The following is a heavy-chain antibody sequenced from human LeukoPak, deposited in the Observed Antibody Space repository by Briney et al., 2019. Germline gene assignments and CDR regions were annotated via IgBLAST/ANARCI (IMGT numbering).Heavy chain of an antibody. J-gene: IGHJ4*02. CDR3: ARVFDSSGYHPYYFDY. D-gene: IGHD3-22*01. Sequence: GASVKVSCKASGYTFTSYDINWVRQATGQGLEWMGWMNPNSGNTGYAQKFQGRVTMTRNTSISTAYMELSSLRSEDTAVYYCARVFDSSGYHPYYFDYWGQGTLVTVSS. CDR2: MNPNSGNT. CDR1: GYTFTSYD. V-gene: IGHV1-8*01.